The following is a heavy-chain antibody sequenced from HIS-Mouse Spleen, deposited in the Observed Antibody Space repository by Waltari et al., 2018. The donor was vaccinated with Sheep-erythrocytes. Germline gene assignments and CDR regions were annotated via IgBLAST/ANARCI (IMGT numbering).Heavy chain of an antibody. CDR2: IKQDGSEK. D-gene: IGHD7-27*01. CDR1: GFTFHSYC. CDR3: ARDRGDDY. J-gene: IGHJ4*02. Sequence: EVQLVESGGGLVQPGGSLRLSCAASGFTFHSYCGSWVRQAPGKGVEWVANIKQDGSEKYYVDSVKGRFTISRDNAKNSLYLQMNSLRAEDTAVYYCARDRGDDYWGQGTLVTVSS. V-gene: IGHV3-7*01.